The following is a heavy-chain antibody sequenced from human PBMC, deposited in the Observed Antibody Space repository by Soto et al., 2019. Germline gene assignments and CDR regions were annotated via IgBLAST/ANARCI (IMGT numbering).Heavy chain of an antibody. CDR2: INPNSGGT. CDR1: GYIFTDYY. CDR3: ARDSSAGAIFASPYYYGMDV. Sequence: SSVKVSCKASGYIFTDYYMHWVRQAPGQELGWMGRINPNSGGTNYAQKFQGRVTMTRDTSISTAYTELSSLRSEDTAIYYCARDSSAGAIFASPYYYGMDVWGQGTTVTVS. V-gene: IGHV1-2*06. J-gene: IGHJ6*02. D-gene: IGHD3-3*01.